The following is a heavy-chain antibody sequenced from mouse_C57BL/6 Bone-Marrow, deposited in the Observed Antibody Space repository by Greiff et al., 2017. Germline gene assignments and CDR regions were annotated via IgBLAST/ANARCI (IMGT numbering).Heavy chain of an antibody. Sequence: EVKLVVSGGGLVQPGESLKLSCESTEYEFPSHDMSWVRKTPGKRLELVAAINSDGGSTYYPDTMERRFIFSRDNTKKTLYLQMSSVRSEDTALYYCARPMVATCMDYWGQGTSVTVSS. V-gene: IGHV5-2*03. J-gene: IGHJ4*01. D-gene: IGHD2-3*01. CDR1: EYEFPSHD. CDR3: ARPMVATCMDY. CDR2: INSDGGST.